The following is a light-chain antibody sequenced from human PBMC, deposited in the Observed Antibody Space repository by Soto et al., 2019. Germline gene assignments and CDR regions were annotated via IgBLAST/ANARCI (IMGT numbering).Light chain of an antibody. CDR2: GAS. Sequence: EIVLTQSPGTLSLSPGDRATLSCRASQSLSSRYLAWYRQKPGQAHRLLIYGASNRATGIPDRFSGSGSGTDVTLTISRLEPDDCAVYYCQQYSSSPPTFGGGTKVEIK. J-gene: IGKJ4*01. CDR1: QSLSSRY. CDR3: QQYSSSPPT. V-gene: IGKV3-20*01.